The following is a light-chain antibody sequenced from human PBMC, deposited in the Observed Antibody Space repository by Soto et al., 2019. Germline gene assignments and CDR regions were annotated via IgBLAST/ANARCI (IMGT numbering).Light chain of an antibody. CDR3: QQYASSPPFT. CDR2: GAS. V-gene: IGKV3-20*01. J-gene: IGKJ2*01. Sequence: EIVLTQSPGTLSLSPGESATLSYSASQSLSNTYLAWYQQKPGQAPRLLIYGASSRAPGIPDRVSGSGSGTVFTLTISRVEPEDFAVYYCQQYASSPPFTFGQGTKLEIK. CDR1: QSLSNTY.